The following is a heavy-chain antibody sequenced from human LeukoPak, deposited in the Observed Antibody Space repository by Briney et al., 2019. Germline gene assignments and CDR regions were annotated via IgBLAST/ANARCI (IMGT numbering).Heavy chain of an antibody. CDR3: VRGDSREL. Sequence: GGSLRLSCAASGFTFNTFTMNWVRQAPGKGLEWVSSIGRSGIDKYYADSVRGRFTISRDNAKNSLYVQMSSLRAEDTAVYYCVRGDSRELWGQGTLVTVSS. J-gene: IGHJ4*02. D-gene: IGHD3-22*01. CDR1: GFTFNTFT. V-gene: IGHV3-21*01. CDR2: IGRSGIDK.